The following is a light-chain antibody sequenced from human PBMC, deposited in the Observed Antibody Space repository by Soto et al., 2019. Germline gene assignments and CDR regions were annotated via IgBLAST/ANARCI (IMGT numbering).Light chain of an antibody. CDR3: QQYNNWPRT. J-gene: IGKJ1*01. CDR2: GAS. CDR1: QSVGSN. V-gene: IGKV3-15*01. Sequence: EIVMTQSPATLSVSPGDRATLSCRASQSVGSNLAWYQQKPGQAPRLLIYGASARATGIPARFSGSGSGTESTLSISSLQSEDFAVYYCQQYNNWPRTFGQGTKVDIK.